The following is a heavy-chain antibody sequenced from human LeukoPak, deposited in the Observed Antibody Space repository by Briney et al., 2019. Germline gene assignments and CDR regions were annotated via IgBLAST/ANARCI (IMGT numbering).Heavy chain of an antibody. V-gene: IGHV3-30*18. CDR3: AKYAYNWNAPDGFDM. J-gene: IGHJ3*02. D-gene: IGHD1-1*01. Sequence: GRSLRLSCRASRFSFSDYDMHWVRQAPGKGLEWVAVISYDGSRKHYGDSVKGRFTISRDNSKNTLYLQMNSLRAEDTAVYFCAKYAYNWNAPDGFDMWGQGTMVIVSS. CDR2: ISYDGSRK. CDR1: RFSFSDYD.